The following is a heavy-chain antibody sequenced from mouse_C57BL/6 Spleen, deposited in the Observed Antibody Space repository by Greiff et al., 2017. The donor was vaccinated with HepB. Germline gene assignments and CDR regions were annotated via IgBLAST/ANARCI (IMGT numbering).Heavy chain of an antibody. CDR1: GYAFSSSW. J-gene: IGHJ2*01. V-gene: IGHV1-82*01. CDR2: IYPGDGDT. Sequence: VQLQQSGPELVKPGASVKISCKASGYAFSSSWMNWVKQRPGKGLEWIGRIYPGDGDTNYNGKFKGKATLTADKSSSTAYMQLSSLKSEDSAVYFCARGVFITTVVAPYFDYWGQGTTLTVSS. D-gene: IGHD1-1*01. CDR3: ARGVFITTVVAPYFDY.